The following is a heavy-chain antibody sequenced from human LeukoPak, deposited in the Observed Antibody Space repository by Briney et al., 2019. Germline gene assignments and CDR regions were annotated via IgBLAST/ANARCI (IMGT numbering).Heavy chain of an antibody. V-gene: IGHV3-21*01. CDR2: ISSGSSYI. CDR3: ARDGVARGGSYGLDFDY. CDR1: GFTFSSYS. Sequence: GGSLRLSCAASGFTFSSYSMNWVRQAPGKGLEWVSSISSGSSYIYYADSVKGRFTISRDNAKNSLYLQMNSLRAEDTAVYYCARDGVARGGSYGLDFDYWGQGTLVTVSS. J-gene: IGHJ4*02. D-gene: IGHD1-26*01.